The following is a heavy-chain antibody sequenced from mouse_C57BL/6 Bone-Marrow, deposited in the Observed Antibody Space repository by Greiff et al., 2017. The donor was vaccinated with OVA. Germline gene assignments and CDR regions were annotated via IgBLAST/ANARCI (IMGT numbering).Heavy chain of an antibody. J-gene: IGHJ3*01. D-gene: IGHD2-2*01. CDR2: INPNNGGT. V-gene: IGHV1-26*01. Sequence: VQLQQSGPELVKPGASVKISCKASGYTFTDYYMNWVKQSHGKSLEWIGDINPNNGGTSYNQKFKGKATLTVDKSSSTAYMELRRLTSEDSAIYYCARIGYGYGFAYWGQGTLVTVSA. CDR1: GYTFTDYY. CDR3: ARIGYGYGFAY.